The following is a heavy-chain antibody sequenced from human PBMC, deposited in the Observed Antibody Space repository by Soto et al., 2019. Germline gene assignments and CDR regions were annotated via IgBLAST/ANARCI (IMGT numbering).Heavy chain of an antibody. CDR1: GGTFSSYA. Sequence: GGSVKVSCKASGGTFSSYAISWVRQAPGRGLEWMGGIIPIFGTANYAQKFQGRVTITADKSTSTAYMELSSLRSEDTAVYYCARARSVSFDPWGQGTLVTVSS. V-gene: IGHV1-69*06. J-gene: IGHJ5*02. CDR3: ARARSVSFDP. CDR2: IIPIFGTA.